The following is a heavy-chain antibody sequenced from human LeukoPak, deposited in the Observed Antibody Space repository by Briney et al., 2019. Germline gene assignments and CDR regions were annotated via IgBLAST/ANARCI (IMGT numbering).Heavy chain of an antibody. Sequence: PSETLSLTCTLSNYSISSGYYSGWIGQPPGKGLEWIGTIYHSGSTYYNPSLKSRVNISVDKSKNQFALKLTSVTAADTAVYYCARRILMDVWGKGTTVTVSS. J-gene: IGHJ6*04. D-gene: IGHD2-15*01. CDR3: ARRILMDV. V-gene: IGHV4-38-2*02. CDR1: NYSISSGYY. CDR2: IYHSGST.